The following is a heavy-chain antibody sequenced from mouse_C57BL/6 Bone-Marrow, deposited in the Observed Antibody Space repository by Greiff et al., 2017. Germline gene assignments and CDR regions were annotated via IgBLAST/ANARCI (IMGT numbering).Heavy chain of an antibody. J-gene: IGHJ3*01. Sequence: VQLQQSGAELMKPGASVKLSCKATGYTFTGYCIEWVKQRPGHGLEWIGEILPGSGSTNYNEKFKGKATFTADPSSNTAYMQLSSLTTEDSAIYYCARGWFGWFAYWGQGTLVTVSA. D-gene: IGHD1-1*02. CDR1: GYTFTGYC. CDR2: ILPGSGST. CDR3: ARGWFGWFAY. V-gene: IGHV1-9*01.